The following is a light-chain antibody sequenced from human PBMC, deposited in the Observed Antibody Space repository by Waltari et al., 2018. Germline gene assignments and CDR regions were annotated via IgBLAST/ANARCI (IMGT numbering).Light chain of an antibody. Sequence: QLVLTQSPSASASLGASVKLTCTLSSGHSSYAISWHQQQPEKGPRYLMKLSSDGSHSKADGIPDRFSGPSSGAERYLIISSLQSEDEADYYCQTWGTGIHWVFGGGTKLTVL. CDR3: QTWGTGIHWV. CDR1: SGHSSYA. CDR2: LSSDGSH. V-gene: IGLV4-69*01. J-gene: IGLJ3*02.